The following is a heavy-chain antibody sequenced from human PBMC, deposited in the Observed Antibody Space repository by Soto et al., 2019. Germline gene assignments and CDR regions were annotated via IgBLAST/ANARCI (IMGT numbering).Heavy chain of an antibody. V-gene: IGHV1-69*08. CDR3: ARDSSGWSANGMDV. D-gene: IGHD6-19*01. CDR2: IIPILGIA. CDR1: GGTFSSYT. J-gene: IGHJ6*02. Sequence: QVQLVQSGAEVKKPGSSVKVSCKASGGTFSSYTISWVRQAPGQGLEWMGRIIPILGIATYAQKFQGRVTITADKSTSTAYMELSSLRSEDTAVYYCARDSSGWSANGMDVWGQGTTVTVSS.